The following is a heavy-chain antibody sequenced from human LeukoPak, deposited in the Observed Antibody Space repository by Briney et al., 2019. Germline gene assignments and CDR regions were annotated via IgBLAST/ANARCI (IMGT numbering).Heavy chain of an antibody. CDR1: GFTFSSYE. J-gene: IGHJ3*02. D-gene: IGHD2-2*01. CDR3: AREDYQDAFDI. Sequence: GGSLRLSCAASGFTFSSYEMNWVRQTPGKGLEWVSYIGGSGSVIYYVDSVKGRFTISRDNAKNSLYLQMNSLRAEDTAVYYCAREDYQDAFDIWGQGTMVTVSS. CDR2: IGGSGSVI. V-gene: IGHV3-48*03.